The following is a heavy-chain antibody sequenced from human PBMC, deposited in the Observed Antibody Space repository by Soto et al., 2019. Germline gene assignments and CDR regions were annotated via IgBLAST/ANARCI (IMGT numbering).Heavy chain of an antibody. CDR3: ARDAGSESYLAY. J-gene: IGHJ4*02. CDR1: GYTFTNYV. V-gene: IGHV1-18*01. Sequence: HVQLVQSGGEVKKPGASVKVSCKPSGYTFTNYVISWVRQAPGQGLEYMGWISPFNGHTKYAQKFQGRATLTTETSTSTAYMELRSLINDDTAVYYCARDAGSESYLAYWGQGTLVSVSS. D-gene: IGHD1-26*01. CDR2: ISPFNGHT.